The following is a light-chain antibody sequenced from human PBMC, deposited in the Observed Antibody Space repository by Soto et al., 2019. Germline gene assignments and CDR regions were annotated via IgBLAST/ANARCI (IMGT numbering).Light chain of an antibody. CDR1: QTIRSNF. J-gene: IGKJ2*01. Sequence: EIVLTQSPATLSLSPGERATLSCRASQTIRSNFLTWYQQKPGQAPRLLIYAASTRAAGIPDRFSGSGSGTDFPLTIGRLEAEDFAVNFCQHYDSSSDHTFGQGTKLQIK. CDR2: AAS. CDR3: QHYDSSSDHT. V-gene: IGKV3-20*01.